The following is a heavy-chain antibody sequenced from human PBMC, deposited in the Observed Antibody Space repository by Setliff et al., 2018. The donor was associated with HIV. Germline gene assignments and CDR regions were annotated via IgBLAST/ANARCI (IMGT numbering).Heavy chain of an antibody. CDR2: INQSGRS. CDR1: SGSLSGYY. Sequence: SETLSLTCAVYSGSLSGYYWNWIRQPPGKGLEWIGEINQSGRSNYNPSLKSRVIISIDTSKNQFALKLSSVTAADTAVYYCARGLAYFHENTAYYCISAGFDPWGQGTLVTVSS. J-gene: IGHJ5*02. CDR3: ARGLAYFHENTAYYCISAGFDP. D-gene: IGHD3-22*01. V-gene: IGHV4-34*01.